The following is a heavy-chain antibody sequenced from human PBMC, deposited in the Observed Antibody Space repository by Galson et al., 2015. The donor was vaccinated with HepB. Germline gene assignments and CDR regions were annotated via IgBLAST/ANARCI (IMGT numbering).Heavy chain of an antibody. CDR3: ARAVITIPSPDV. D-gene: IGHD3-3*01. J-gene: IGHJ6*02. V-gene: IGHV1-46*01. CDR1: GYTFTSYY. Sequence: SVKVSCKASGYTFTSYYMHWVRQAPGQGLEWMGIISPSGGSTSYAQKFQGRVTMTRDTSTSTVYMELSSLRSEDTAVYYCARAVITIPSPDVWGQGTTVTVSS. CDR2: ISPSGGST.